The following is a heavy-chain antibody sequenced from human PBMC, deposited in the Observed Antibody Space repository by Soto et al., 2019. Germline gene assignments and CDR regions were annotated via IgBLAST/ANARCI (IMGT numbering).Heavy chain of an antibody. CDR3: ARGDDFWSGDFYYYGMDV. CDR1: GFTFSSYE. D-gene: IGHD3-3*01. V-gene: IGHV3-48*03. J-gene: IGHJ6*02. Sequence: PVGSLRLSCAASGFTFSSYEMNWVRQAPGKGLEWVSYISSSGSTIYYADSVKGRFTISRDNAKNSLYLQMNSLRAEDTAVYYCARGDDFWSGDFYYYGMDVWGQGTTVTVS. CDR2: ISSSGSTI.